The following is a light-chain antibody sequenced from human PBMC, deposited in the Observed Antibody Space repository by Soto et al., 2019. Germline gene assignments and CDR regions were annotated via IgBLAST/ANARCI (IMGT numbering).Light chain of an antibody. Sequence: DIQMTQSPSSLSASVGDRFTMACRASQSISNYLNWYQQKPGKAPKVLIYAASNLQSGVPSRFSGSGSGTDFTLTISSLQPEDFATYYCQQSYGTPITFGQGTRLEIK. CDR1: QSISNY. CDR2: AAS. V-gene: IGKV1-39*01. J-gene: IGKJ5*01. CDR3: QQSYGTPIT.